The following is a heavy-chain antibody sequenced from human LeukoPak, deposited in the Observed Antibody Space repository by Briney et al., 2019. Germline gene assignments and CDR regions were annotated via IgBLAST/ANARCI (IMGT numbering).Heavy chain of an antibody. J-gene: IGHJ4*02. CDR1: GGSISSGGYY. V-gene: IGHV4-31*03. Sequence: SETLSLTCTVSGGSISSGGYYWSWIRQHPGKGLEWIGYIYYSGSTYYNPSLKSRVTISVDTSKNQFSLKLSPVTAADTAVYYCAREGVPAAGGLYYFDYWGQGTLVTVSS. CDR3: AREGVPAAGGLYYFDY. D-gene: IGHD2-2*01. CDR2: IYYSGST.